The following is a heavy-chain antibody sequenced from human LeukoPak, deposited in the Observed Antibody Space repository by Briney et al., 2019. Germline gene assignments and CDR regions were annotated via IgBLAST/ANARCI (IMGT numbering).Heavy chain of an antibody. CDR1: GGSFSGYY. D-gene: IGHD3-10*01. J-gene: IGHJ5*02. CDR3: ARGPNYYGSGTNWFDP. Sequence: SETLSHTCAVYGGSFSGYYWSWIRQPPGKGLEWIGEINHSGSTNYNPSLKSRVTISVDTSKNQFSLKLSSVTAADTAVYYCARGPNYYGSGTNWFDPWGQGTLVTVSS. V-gene: IGHV4-34*01. CDR2: INHSGST.